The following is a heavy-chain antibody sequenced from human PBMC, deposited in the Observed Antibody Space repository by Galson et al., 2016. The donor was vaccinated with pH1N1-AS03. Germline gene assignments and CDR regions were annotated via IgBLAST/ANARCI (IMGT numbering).Heavy chain of an antibody. CDR3: ARAAPFDP. V-gene: IGHV1-18*04. CDR2: ISPYNGNT. J-gene: IGHJ5*02. Sequence: SVKVSCKASGYTFPNFGMSWVRQAPGQGLEWMGWISPYNGNTQYAQRLEGRVTMTTDTSTNTAYLVLRSLTYDDTAVYYCARAAPFDPWGHGTLVIVSS. CDR1: GYTFPNFG. D-gene: IGHD2-15*01.